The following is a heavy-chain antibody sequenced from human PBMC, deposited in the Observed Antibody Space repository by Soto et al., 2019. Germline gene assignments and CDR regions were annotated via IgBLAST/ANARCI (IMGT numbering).Heavy chain of an antibody. V-gene: IGHV4-39*01. CDR1: GGCIRSSSYY. D-gene: IGHD3-10*01. CDR2: IYFSGTT. CDR3: ARGDFLAGSYSNACHTWFDP. J-gene: IGHJ5*02. Sequence: PSETLSLTCNVAGGCIRSSSYYWAWIRQPPGKGLEWIGTIYFSGTTYYNPSLKSRVTISGHTSKNQFSLKLSSVTAKDTTLYYCARGDFLAGSYSNACHTWFDPLGQRTLVIFSS.